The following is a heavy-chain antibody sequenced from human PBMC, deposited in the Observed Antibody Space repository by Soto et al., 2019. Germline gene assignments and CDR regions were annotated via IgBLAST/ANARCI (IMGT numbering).Heavy chain of an antibody. CDR3: ARGSVYYDYWSGYHHPRAEYFQH. D-gene: IGHD3-3*01. V-gene: IGHV1-8*01. Sequence: GVPAKVCSKASGYTFTSNDIKWPQQENGQGLEWMGWMNPNSGNTGYAQKFQGRVTMTRNTSISTAYMELSSLRSEDTAVYYCARGSVYYDYWSGYHHPRAEYFQHWCPGPLVTVFS. CDR1: GYTFTSND. CDR2: MNPNSGNT. J-gene: IGHJ1*01.